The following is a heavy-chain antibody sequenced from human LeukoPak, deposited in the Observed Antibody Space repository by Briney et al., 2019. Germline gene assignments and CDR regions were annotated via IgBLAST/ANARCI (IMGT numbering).Heavy chain of an antibody. CDR3: TKSTGHYFYGMDV. V-gene: IGHV3-21*04. J-gene: IGHJ6*02. CDR1: GFTISTYG. CDR2: ITSSGSFI. D-gene: IGHD2-2*01. Sequence: GGSLRLSCAASGFTISTYGMNWVRQAPGKGLEWVSSITSSGSFIYYADSVKGRFTISRDNAKNSLYLQMNSLRIEDTALYYCTKSTGHYFYGMDVWGQGTTVTVSS.